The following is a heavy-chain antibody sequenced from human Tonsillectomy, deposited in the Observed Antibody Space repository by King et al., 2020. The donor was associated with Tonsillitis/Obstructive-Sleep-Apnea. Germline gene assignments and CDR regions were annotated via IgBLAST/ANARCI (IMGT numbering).Heavy chain of an antibody. J-gene: IGHJ6*03. CDR3: ARDGGGYNYGLVSYYYYMDV. D-gene: IGHD5-18*01. CDR1: GFTFSSHS. V-gene: IGHV3-21*01. Sequence: VQLVESGGGLVKPGGSLRLSCAASGFTFSSHSMNWVRQAPGKGLEWVSSISSSSNYIYYADSVKGRFTISRENAKNSLYLQMNSLRAEDTAVYYCARDGGGYNYGLVSYYYYMDVWGKGTTVTVSS. CDR2: ISSSSNYI.